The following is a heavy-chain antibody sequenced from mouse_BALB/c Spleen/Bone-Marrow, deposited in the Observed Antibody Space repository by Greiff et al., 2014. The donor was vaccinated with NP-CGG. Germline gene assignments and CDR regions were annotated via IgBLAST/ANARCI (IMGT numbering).Heavy chain of an antibody. Sequence: LVESGAELVKPGASVKLSCKASGYTFTSYWMHWVKQRPGQGLEWIGEINPSNGRTNYNEKFKSKATLTVDKSSSTAYMQLSSLTSEDSAVYYCARTYFDYWGQGTTLTASS. V-gene: IGHV1S81*02. CDR3: ARTYFDY. CDR1: GYTFTSYW. CDR2: INPSNGRT. J-gene: IGHJ2*01.